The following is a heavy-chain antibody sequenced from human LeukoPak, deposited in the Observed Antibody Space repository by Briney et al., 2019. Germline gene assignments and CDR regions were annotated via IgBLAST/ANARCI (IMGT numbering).Heavy chain of an antibody. D-gene: IGHD6-13*01. CDR1: GESIRSTTF. CDR2: TSHAGIS. V-gene: IGHV4-39*01. J-gene: IGHJ5*02. Sequence: PSETLSLTCSVSGESIRSTTFWGWIRQSPGMGLEWIASTSHAGISYYNPSLSSRVTVSADSSKNQFSLRLSSVTAADTAVYYCARRGGHSWDVGNWFDPWAREPRSPSPQ. CDR3: ARRGGHSWDVGNWFDP.